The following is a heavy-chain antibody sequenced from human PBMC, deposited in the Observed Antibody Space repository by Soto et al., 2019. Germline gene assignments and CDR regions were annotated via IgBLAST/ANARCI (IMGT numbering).Heavy chain of an antibody. CDR1: GFTFSSYA. V-gene: IGHV3-23*01. CDR2: ISGSGGST. J-gene: IGHJ4*02. D-gene: IGHD6-13*01. CDR3: AKEIKASWYLAAADYFDY. Sequence: GGSLRLSCAASGFTFSSYAMSWVRQAPGKGLEWVSAISGSGGSTYYADSVKGRFTISRDNSKNTLYLQMNSLRAEDTAVYYCAKEIKASWYLAAADYFDYWGQGTLVTVSS.